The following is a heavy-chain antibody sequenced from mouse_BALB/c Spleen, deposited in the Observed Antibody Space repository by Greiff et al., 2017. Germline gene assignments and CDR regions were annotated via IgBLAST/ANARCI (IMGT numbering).Heavy chain of an antibody. V-gene: IGHV1-5*01. CDR2: IYPGNSDT. CDR1: GYTFTSYW. J-gene: IGHJ4*01. D-gene: IGHD2-4*01. CDR3: TRSTMIPYYAMDY. Sequence: EVQGVESGTVLARPGASVKMSCKASGYTFTSYWMHWVKQRPGQGLEWIGAIYPGNSDTSYNQKFKGKAKLTAVTSTSTAYMELSSLTNEDSAVYYCTRSTMIPYYAMDYWGQGTSVTVSS.